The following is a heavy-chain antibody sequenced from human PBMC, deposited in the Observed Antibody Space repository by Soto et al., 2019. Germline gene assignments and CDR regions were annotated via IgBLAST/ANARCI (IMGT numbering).Heavy chain of an antibody. CDR1: GFSLTTSGVG. CDR3: AHRVLRTVFGLVTTTAIYFDF. D-gene: IGHD3-3*01. CDR2: IYCDDDK. Sequence: QITLNESGPTPVKPRQTLTLTCTFSGFSLTTSGVGVGWIRQAPGKAPEWLARIYCDDDKRYSPSLKSRLTITKDTSKNQVVLTMADLDPADTATYYCAHRVLRTVFGLVTTTAIYFDFWGQGPPVAVSS. V-gene: IGHV2-5*02. J-gene: IGHJ4*02.